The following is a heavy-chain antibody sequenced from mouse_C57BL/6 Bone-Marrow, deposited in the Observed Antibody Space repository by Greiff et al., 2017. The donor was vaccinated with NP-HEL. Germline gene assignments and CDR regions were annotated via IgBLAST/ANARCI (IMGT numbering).Heavy chain of an antibody. D-gene: IGHD2-5*01. Sequence: VQLQQPGAELVKPGASVKLSCKASGYTFTSYWMHWVKQRPGQGLEWIGIIHPNSGSTNYNEKFKSKATLTVDKSSSTAYMQLSSLTSEDSAVYYCASSYYSNCWFAYWGQGTLVTVSA. J-gene: IGHJ3*01. CDR2: IHPNSGST. CDR1: GYTFTSYW. CDR3: ASSYYSNCWFAY. V-gene: IGHV1-64*01.